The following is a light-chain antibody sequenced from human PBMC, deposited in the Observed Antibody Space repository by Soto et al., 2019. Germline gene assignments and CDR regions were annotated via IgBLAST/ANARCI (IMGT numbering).Light chain of an antibody. CDR1: QVINSY. Sequence: DILMTQSPSSLSAPVGDRATITCRSSQVINSYESWYQQRPWQAPKLLVLGASTLRTGVPSRFSASGSGTDFALSISNLQPEDLASYYCQQTHSVPYTFGQGTRLEI. CDR3: QQTHSVPYT. V-gene: IGKV1-39*01. CDR2: GAS. J-gene: IGKJ2*01.